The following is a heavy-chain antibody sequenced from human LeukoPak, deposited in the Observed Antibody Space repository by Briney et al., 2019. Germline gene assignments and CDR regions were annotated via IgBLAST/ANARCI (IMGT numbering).Heavy chain of an antibody. CDR1: GFTLRSYW. CDR3: ARDGEGEFFYAMDV. J-gene: IGHJ6*02. CDR2: ITEDGSEK. D-gene: IGHD3-3*01. V-gene: IGHV3-7*01. Sequence: PGGSLRLSCAASGFTLRSYWMNWVRQAPGKGLEWVATITEDGSEKYYVGSVRGRFTISRDNAKNSLYLQMNSLRGEDTAVYYCARDGEGEFFYAMDVWGQGTTVTVSS.